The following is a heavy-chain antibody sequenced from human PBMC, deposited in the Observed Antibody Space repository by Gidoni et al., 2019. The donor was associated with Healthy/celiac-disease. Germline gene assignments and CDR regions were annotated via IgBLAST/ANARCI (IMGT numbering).Heavy chain of an antibody. J-gene: IGHJ6*02. CDR2: INHSGST. V-gene: IGHV4-34*01. Sequence: QVQLQQWGAGLLKPSETLSLTCAVYGGSFSGYYWSWIRQPPGKGLEWIGEINHSGSTHYNPSLKSRVTISVDTSKNQFSLKLSSVTAADTAVYYCARGSVVAATRFYYYYGMDVWGQGTTVTVSS. D-gene: IGHD2-15*01. CDR1: GGSFSGYY. CDR3: ARGSVVAATRFYYYYGMDV.